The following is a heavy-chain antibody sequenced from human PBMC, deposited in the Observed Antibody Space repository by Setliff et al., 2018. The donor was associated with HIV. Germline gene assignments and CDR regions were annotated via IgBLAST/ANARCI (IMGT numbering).Heavy chain of an antibody. V-gene: IGHV3-15*01. CDR2: IKSKTDGGTT. Sequence: WIRQPPGKGLEWVGRIKSKTDGGTTDYAAPVKGRFTISRDDSKNTLYLQMNSLTPEDTAVYYCAKDVARRLAAIGRRGFFDSWGQGTLVTVSS. CDR3: AKDVARRLAAIGRRGFFDS. D-gene: IGHD6-13*01. J-gene: IGHJ4*02.